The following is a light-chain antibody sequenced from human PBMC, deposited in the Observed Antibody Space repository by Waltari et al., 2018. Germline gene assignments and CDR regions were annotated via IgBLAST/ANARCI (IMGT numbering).Light chain of an antibody. CDR2: DAS. CDR1: QRVSST. J-gene: IGKJ2*01. V-gene: IGKV3-15*01. CDR3: QQYNEWPPIST. Sequence: EIVMTQSPVTLSVSPGDRATLSCRASQRVSSTLAWYQQRPGQAPRLLTYDASTRATGIPARFSGSGSGTEFTLTISSLQSEDFAIYFCQQYNEWPPISTFGQGTNLEIK.